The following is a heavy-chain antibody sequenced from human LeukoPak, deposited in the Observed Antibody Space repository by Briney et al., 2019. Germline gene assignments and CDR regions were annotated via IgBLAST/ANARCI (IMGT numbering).Heavy chain of an antibody. J-gene: IGHJ4*02. Sequence: SVKASCKASGGTFSSYAISWVRQAPGQGLEWMGGIIPIFGTANYAQKFQGRVTITADESTSTAYMELSSLRSEGTAVYYCASGIAAAGLFDYWGQGTLVTVSS. V-gene: IGHV1-69*13. CDR2: IIPIFGTA. CDR1: GGTFSSYA. D-gene: IGHD6-13*01. CDR3: ASGIAAAGLFDY.